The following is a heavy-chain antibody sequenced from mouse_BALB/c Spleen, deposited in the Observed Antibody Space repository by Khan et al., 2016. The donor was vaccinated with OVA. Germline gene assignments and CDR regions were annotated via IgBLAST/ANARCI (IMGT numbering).Heavy chain of an antibody. V-gene: IGHV5-6-3*01. CDR3: ATDSYYYGSKYAMDY. CDR2: INSNGGST. Sequence: EVALVASGGGLMQPGGSLKLFCAASGFTFSSYGMSLVRQTPDKRLELVASINSNGGSTYHPESVKGRVNISRDNAKNTLYLQMNSLKSYDTAMYYCATDSYYYGSKYAMDYWGQGTSLTVSS. CDR1: GFTFSSYG. J-gene: IGHJ4*01. D-gene: IGHD1-1*01.